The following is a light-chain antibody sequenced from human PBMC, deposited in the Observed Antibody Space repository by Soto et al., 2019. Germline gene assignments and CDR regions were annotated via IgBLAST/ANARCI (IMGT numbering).Light chain of an antibody. V-gene: IGKV1-39*01. J-gene: IGKJ4*01. CDR1: QSISSY. Sequence: DIQMTQSPSSLSASVGDRVTITCRASQSISSYLNWYQQKPGKAPKFLIYAASSLQSGVPSRFSGSGSGTDFTLTISSVQPEDSATYYCQQAATFPLTFGGGTKVDIK. CDR3: QQAATFPLT. CDR2: AAS.